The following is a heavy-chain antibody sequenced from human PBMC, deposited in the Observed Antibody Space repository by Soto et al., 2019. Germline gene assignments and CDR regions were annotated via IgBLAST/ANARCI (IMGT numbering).Heavy chain of an antibody. CDR1: GYTFSSYT. V-gene: IGHV1-18*01. Sequence: QIQLAQSGGAVKRPGASVKVSCKTSGYTFSSYTVAWVRQAPGQGLEWLGWISPDDGNTEYEQKFQGRVFMTADTLTNTAYLELTSLKYDDTAVYYCARVEAPFGESLHWGQGTPVTVSA. CDR2: ISPDDGNT. D-gene: IGHD3-10*01. CDR3: ARVEAPFGESLH. J-gene: IGHJ4*02.